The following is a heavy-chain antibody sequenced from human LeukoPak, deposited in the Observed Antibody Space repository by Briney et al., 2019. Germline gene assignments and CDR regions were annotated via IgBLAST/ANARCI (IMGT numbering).Heavy chain of an antibody. J-gene: IGHJ3*02. CDR1: GGSISSYY. Sequence: SGTLSLTCSVSGGSISSYYWSWIRRSPGKGLEWIGYIYYSGSTNYNPSLKSRVTISVDTSKNQFSLKLSSMTAADTAIYYCARGGACGGDCFAAADAFDIWGRGTMVTVSS. CDR2: IYYSGST. V-gene: IGHV4-59*01. D-gene: IGHD2-21*01. CDR3: ARGGACGGDCFAAADAFDI.